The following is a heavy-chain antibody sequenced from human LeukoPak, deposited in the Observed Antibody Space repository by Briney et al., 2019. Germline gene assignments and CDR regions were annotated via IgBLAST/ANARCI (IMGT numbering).Heavy chain of an antibody. CDR2: INPNSGGT. D-gene: IGHD2-21*02. J-gene: IGHJ4*02. CDR3: AREGNGVVTAIDLAY. V-gene: IGHV1-2*02. CDR1: GYTFTGYY. Sequence: EASVKVSCKASGYTFTGYYMHWVRQAPGQGLEWMGWINPNSGGTNYALKFQGRVTMTRDTSISTAYMELSRLRSDDTAVYYCAREGNGVVTAIDLAYWGQGTLVTVSS.